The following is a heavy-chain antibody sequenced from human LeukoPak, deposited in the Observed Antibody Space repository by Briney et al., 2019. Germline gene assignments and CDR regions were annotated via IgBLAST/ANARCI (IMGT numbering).Heavy chain of an antibody. CDR2: IYHSGST. D-gene: IGHD6-13*01. V-gene: IGHV4-59*04. CDR1: GFTFSSYSM. J-gene: IGHJ4*02. CDR3: ARDPTAAAIDY. Sequence: PGGSLRLSCAASGFTFSSYSMNWVRQAPGKGLEWIGYIYHSGSTYYNPSLNSRVTMSLDTSKKQFSLKLTSVTAADTAVYYCARDPTAAAIDYWGQGTLVTVSS.